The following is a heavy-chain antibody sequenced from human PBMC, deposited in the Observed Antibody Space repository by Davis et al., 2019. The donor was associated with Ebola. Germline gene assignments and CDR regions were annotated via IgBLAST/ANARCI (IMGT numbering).Heavy chain of an antibody. D-gene: IGHD5-12*01. CDR1: GFTFSSYG. V-gene: IGHV3-33*01. J-gene: IGHJ6*02. CDR2: IWYDGSNK. Sequence: GESLKISCAASGFTFSSYGMHWVRQAPGKGLEWVAVIWYDGSNKYYADSVKGRFTISRDNSKNTLYLQMNSLRAEDTAVYYCAREGVATADYYYYYGMDVWGQGTTVTVSS. CDR3: AREGVATADYYYYYGMDV.